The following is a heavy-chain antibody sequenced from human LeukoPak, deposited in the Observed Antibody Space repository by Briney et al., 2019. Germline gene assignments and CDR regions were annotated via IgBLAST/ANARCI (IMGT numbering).Heavy chain of an antibody. CDR3: AKDPLMYSSSYYFDY. D-gene: IGHD6-13*01. V-gene: IGHV3-23*01. CDR2: ISGSGGST. CDR1: GFTFSSYA. Sequence: GGSLRLSCAASGFTFSSYAMSWVRQAPGKGLEWVSAISGSGGSTYYADSVKSRFTISRDNSKNTLYLQMNSLRAEDTAVYYCAKDPLMYSSSYYFDYWGQGTLVTVSS. J-gene: IGHJ4*02.